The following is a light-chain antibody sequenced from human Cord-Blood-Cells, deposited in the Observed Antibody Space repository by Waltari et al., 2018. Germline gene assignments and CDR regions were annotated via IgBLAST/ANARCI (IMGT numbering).Light chain of an antibody. CDR1: QSVSSN. J-gene: IGKJ2*01. V-gene: IGKV3-15*01. CDR2: GAS. Sequence: EIVMTQSPATLSVSPGERATLSCRASQSVSSNLAWYQQKPGQAPRLLIYGASTRATGIPAMFSGSGSGTEFTLIISSLQSEDFAVYYCQQYNNWPYTFGQGTKLEIK. CDR3: QQYNNWPYT.